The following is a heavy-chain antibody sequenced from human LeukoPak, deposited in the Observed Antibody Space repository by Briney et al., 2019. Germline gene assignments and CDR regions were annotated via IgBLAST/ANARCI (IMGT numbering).Heavy chain of an antibody. CDR3: ARGGLYKYGGTSGDY. CDR1: GFTFSTFW. V-gene: IGHV3-7*01. CDR2: VRQDGSET. J-gene: IGHJ4*02. D-gene: IGHD3-10*01. Sequence: GWSLRLSCAASGFTFSTFWMSWVRQAPGKGLEWVANVRQDGSETYYVDSVKGRFFISRDNAENSLYLQMNSLRGDDTAVYFCARGGLYKYGGTSGDYWGQGTLVSVSS.